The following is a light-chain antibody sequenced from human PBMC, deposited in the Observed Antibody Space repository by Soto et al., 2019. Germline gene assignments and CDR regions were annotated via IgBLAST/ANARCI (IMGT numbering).Light chain of an antibody. CDR1: VGL. V-gene: IGLV2-14*02. CDR2: DDT. J-gene: IGLJ1*01. CDR3: AAWDDSLNGSV. Sequence: QSVLTQPASVSGSPGQSITISCTGTVGLVSWYQQHPGKVPKLIIYDDTKRPSGVSSRFSGSKSGTSASLAISGLQSEDEADYYCAAWDDSLNGSVFGSGTKVTVL.